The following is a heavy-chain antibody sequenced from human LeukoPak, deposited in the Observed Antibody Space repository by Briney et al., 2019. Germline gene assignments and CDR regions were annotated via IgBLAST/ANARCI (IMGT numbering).Heavy chain of an antibody. CDR1: GGTFSSYA. J-gene: IGHJ6*02. CDR3: ASQYYYDSSGQGYYYGMDV. Sequence: ASVKVSCKASGGTFSSYAISWVRQAPGQGLEWMGGIIPIFGTANYARKFQGRVTITADESTSTAYMELSSLRSEDTAVYYCASQYYYDSSGQGYYYGMDVWGQGTTVTVSS. V-gene: IGHV1-69*13. CDR2: IIPIFGTA. D-gene: IGHD3-22*01.